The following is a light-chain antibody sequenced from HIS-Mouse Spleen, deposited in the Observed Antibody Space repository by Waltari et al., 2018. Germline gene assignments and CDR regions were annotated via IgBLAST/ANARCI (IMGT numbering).Light chain of an antibody. CDR2: KDS. CDR3: QSADSSGTYVV. V-gene: IGLV3-25*03. CDR1: ALPKQY. J-gene: IGLJ2*01. Sequence: SYELTQPPSVSVSPGQTARITCSGDALPKQYAYWYQQKPGQAPVLVISKDSERPSGIPELFSVSSSGTTVTLTISGVQAEDEADYYCQSADSSGTYVVFGGGTKLTVL.